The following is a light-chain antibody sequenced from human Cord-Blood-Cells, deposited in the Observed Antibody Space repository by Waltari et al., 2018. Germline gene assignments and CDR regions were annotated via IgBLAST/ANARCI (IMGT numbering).Light chain of an antibody. V-gene: IGLV2-8*01. CDR2: GVS. CDR1: SSDVWGYNY. Sequence: QSALTQPPTASGSPGPSVTISCPGTSSDVWGYNYVTWYQQHPGKAPTLMIYGVSKRPSGVPDRFSGSKSGNTASLTVSGLQAEDEADYYCISYAGSNNLVFGGGTKLTVL. J-gene: IGLJ3*02. CDR3: ISYAGSNNLV.